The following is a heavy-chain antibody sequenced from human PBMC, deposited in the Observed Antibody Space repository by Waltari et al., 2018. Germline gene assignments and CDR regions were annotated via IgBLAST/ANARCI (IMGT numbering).Heavy chain of an antibody. Sequence: QVQLQESGPGLVKPSETLSLTCTVSGGSISSHYWSWIRQPPGKGLEWIGYIYYSGSTNYNPSLKSRVTISVDTSKNQFSLKLSSVTAADTAVYYCARAGFEGSIAAAGHWGQGTLVTVSS. J-gene: IGHJ4*02. CDR2: IYYSGST. D-gene: IGHD6-13*01. CDR3: ARAGFEGSIAAAGH. CDR1: GGSISSHY. V-gene: IGHV4-59*11.